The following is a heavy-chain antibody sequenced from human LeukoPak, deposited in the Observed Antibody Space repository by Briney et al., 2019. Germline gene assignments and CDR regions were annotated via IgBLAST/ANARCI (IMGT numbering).Heavy chain of an antibody. CDR3: ARRGALGYFDY. CDR1: GYSFTTYW. Sequence: GESLKISCEGSGYSFTTYWNGWVRQMPGKGLEWMGVIYPGDSDTRYSPSFQGQVTISADKSISTAYLQWSSLKASDTAIYYCARRGALGYFDYWGQGTLVTVSS. CDR2: IYPGDSDT. D-gene: IGHD4/OR15-4a*01. V-gene: IGHV5-51*01. J-gene: IGHJ4*02.